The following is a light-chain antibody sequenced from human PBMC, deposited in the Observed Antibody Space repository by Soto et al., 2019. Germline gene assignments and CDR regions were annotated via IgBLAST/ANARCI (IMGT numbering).Light chain of an antibody. J-gene: IGLJ1*01. CDR1: SSDVGGYHY. CDR3: SSYTSSSTPRYV. CDR2: DVS. Sequence: QSALTQPASVSGSPGQSITISCTGTSSDVGGYHYVSWYQQHPGKAPKLMIYDVSNRPSGVSNRFSGSKSGNTASLTISGLQAEDEADYYCSSYTSSSTPRYVFGTGTKVTVL. V-gene: IGLV2-14*01.